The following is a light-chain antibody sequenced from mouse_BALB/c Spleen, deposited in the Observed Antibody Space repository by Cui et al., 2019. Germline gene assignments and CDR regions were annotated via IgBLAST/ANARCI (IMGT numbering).Light chain of an antibody. J-gene: IGKJ2*01. CDR3: QQYSSYPYT. Sequence: DIVMTQSQKFMSTSVGDRVSITCQASQNVCTAVAWYQQKPGQSPKLLIYSASNRYTGVPDRFTGSGSGTDFTLTISNMQSEDLADYFCQQYSSYPYTFGGGTKLEIK. CDR1: QNVCTA. CDR2: SAS. V-gene: IGKV6-13*01.